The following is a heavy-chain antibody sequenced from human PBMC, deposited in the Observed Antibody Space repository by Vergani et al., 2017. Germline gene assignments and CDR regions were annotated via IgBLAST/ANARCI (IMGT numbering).Heavy chain of an antibody. Sequence: EVQLVESGGGLVQPGGSLRLSCAASGFTFSSYEMNWVRQAPGKGLEWVSYISSSGSTIYYADSVKGRFTISRDNAKNSLYLQMNSLRAEDTAVYYCARDRGHXDFWSGYGSYGMDVWGQGP. V-gene: IGHV3-48*03. D-gene: IGHD3-3*01. CDR2: ISSSGSTI. J-gene: IGHJ6*02. CDR1: GFTFSSYE. CDR3: ARDRGHXDFWSGYGSYGMDV.